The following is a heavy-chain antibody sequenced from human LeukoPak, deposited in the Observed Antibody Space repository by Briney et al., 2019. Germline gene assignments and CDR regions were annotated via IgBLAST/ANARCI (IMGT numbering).Heavy chain of an antibody. D-gene: IGHD3-22*01. V-gene: IGHV4-59*11. Sequence: SETLSLTCTVSGGSFTTHYWSWNRQPPGKGLEWIGYISYIGSTNYNPSLKSRVTISIDTSNNEVSLMLTSVTAADTAVYYCASDSISMNAFDAWGQGTMATVSS. CDR2: ISYIGST. CDR3: ASDSISMNAFDA. J-gene: IGHJ3*01. CDR1: GGSFTTHY.